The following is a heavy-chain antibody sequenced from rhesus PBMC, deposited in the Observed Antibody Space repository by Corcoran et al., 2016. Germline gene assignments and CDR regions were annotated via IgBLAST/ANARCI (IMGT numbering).Heavy chain of an antibody. D-gene: IGHD3-3*01. V-gene: IGHV4-65*01. CDR1: GGSVSSSNW. J-gene: IGHJ4*01. CDR2: IIGISGST. CDR3: ARLPLWTGYYTADY. Sequence: QVQLQESGPGLVKPSETLSLTCAVSGGSVSSSNWWSWIRQPPGKGLEWIGYIIGISGSTYYNPSLKSLVTISTDTSKNQFSLKLSSVTAADTAVYYCARLPLWTGYYTADYWGQGVLVTVSS.